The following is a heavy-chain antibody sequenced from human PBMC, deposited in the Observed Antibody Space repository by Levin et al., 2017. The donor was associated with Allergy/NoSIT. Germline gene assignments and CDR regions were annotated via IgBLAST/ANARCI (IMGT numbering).Heavy chain of an antibody. D-gene: IGHD6-19*01. CDR1: GDSVSSNSAA. J-gene: IGHJ5*02. CDR2: TYYRSKWYN. Sequence: SETLSLTCAISGDSVSSNSAAWNWIRQSPSRGLEWLGRTYYRSKWYNDYAVSVKSRITINPDTSKNQFSLQLNSVTPEDTAVYYCARGPGQWLGNWFDPWGQGTLVTVSS. V-gene: IGHV6-1*01. CDR3: ARGPGQWLGNWFDP.